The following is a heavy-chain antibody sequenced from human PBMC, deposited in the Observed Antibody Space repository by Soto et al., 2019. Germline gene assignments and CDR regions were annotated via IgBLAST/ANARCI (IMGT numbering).Heavy chain of an antibody. CDR2: ISGSGGST. V-gene: IGHV3-23*01. J-gene: IGHJ5*02. CDR3: ARRGSGSYYDA. D-gene: IGHD1-26*01. Sequence: EVQLLESGGGLVQPGGSLRLSCAASGFTFSSYAMRWVRQAPVKGLEWVSAISGSGGSTYYADSVKGRFTISRDNSKKPLELQMNSLRAEDTAVSYCARRGSGSYYDAWGQGTLVTVYS. CDR1: GFTFSSYA.